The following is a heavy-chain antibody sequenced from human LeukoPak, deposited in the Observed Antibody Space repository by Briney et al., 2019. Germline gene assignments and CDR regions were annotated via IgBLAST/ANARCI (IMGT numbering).Heavy chain of an antibody. V-gene: IGHV4-34*01. CDR1: GGSFSDYY. J-gene: IGHJ4*02. Sequence: PSETLSLTCAVYGGSFSDYYWTWIRQPPGKGLEWIGEINHSGSSNYNPSLKSRVTISLDTSKNQFSLRLSSLTDADTVVYYCARSYNRVELLYYWGQGTLVTVSS. D-gene: IGHD3-10*01. CDR2: INHSGSS. CDR3: ARSYNRVELLYY.